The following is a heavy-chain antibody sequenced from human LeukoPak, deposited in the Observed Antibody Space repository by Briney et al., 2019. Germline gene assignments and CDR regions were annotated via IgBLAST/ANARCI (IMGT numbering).Heavy chain of an antibody. CDR2: IYYSGST. J-gene: IGHJ4*02. V-gene: IGHV4-59*02. CDR1: GGSVSSYY. Sequence: TSETLSLTCTVSGGSVSSYYWSWIRQPPGKGLEWIGYIYYSGSTNYNPSLKSRVTISVDTSKNQFSLKLSSVTAADTAVYYCARTHEYFDYWGQGTPVTVSS. CDR3: ARTHEYFDY.